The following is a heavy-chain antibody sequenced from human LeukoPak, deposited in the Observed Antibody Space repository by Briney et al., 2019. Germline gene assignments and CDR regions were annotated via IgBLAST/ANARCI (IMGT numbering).Heavy chain of an antibody. Sequence: ASVKVSCKASGYTFTSYGISWVRQAPGQGLEWMGWISAYNGNTNYAQKLQGRVTMTTDTSTSAAYMELRSLKSDDTAVYYCARDSPLLVGATDGFDLWGQGTMVTVSS. CDR3: ARDSPLLVGATDGFDL. J-gene: IGHJ3*01. CDR2: ISAYNGNT. CDR1: GYTFTSYG. D-gene: IGHD1-26*01. V-gene: IGHV1-18*01.